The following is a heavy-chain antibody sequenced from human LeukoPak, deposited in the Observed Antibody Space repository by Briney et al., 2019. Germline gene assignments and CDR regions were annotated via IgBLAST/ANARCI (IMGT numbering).Heavy chain of an antibody. CDR1: GYTFTSYG. J-gene: IGHJ6*02. CDR2: ISAYSGNT. D-gene: IGHD6-13*01. V-gene: IGHV1-18*01. Sequence: ASVKVSCKASGYTFTSYGISWVRQAPGQGLEWMGWISAYSGNTNYAQKLQGRVTMTTDTSTSTAYMELRSLRSDDTAVYYCAREALSWQLVPYYYYGMDVWGQGTTVTVSS. CDR3: AREALSWQLVPYYYYGMDV.